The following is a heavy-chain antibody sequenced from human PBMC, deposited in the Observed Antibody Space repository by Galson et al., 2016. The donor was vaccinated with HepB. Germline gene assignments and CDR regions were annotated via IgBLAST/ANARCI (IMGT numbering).Heavy chain of an antibody. Sequence: ETLSLTCTVSGGSISGYYWSWLRQPPGKGPEWIGYIHYTGTTNYNPSLESRVTISVDTSENRFSLTVRSVTAADTAVYYCSRKYSRFWFDSWGHGTLVAVSS. V-gene: IGHV4-59*01. CDR3: SRKYSRFWFDS. J-gene: IGHJ5*01. CDR2: IHYTGTT. CDR1: GGSISGYY. D-gene: IGHD4-11*01.